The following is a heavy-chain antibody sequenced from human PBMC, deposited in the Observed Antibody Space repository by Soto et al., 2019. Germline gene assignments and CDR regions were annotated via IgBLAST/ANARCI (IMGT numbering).Heavy chain of an antibody. J-gene: IGHJ6*02. CDR2: IYYSGST. CDR1: GGSISSSSYY. CDR3: ASRIAVAVNYSYYGMDD. D-gene: IGHD6-19*01. V-gene: IGHV4-39*01. Sequence: SETLSLTCTVSGGSISSSSYYWGWIRQPPGKGLEWIGSIYYSGSTYYNPSLKSRVTISVDTSKNQFSLKLSSVTAADTAVYYCASRIAVAVNYSYYGMDDWGQGTTVTVS.